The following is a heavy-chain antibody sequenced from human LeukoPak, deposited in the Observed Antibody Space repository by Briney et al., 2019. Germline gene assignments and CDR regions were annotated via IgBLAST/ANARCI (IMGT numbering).Heavy chain of an antibody. CDR1: GFTFSSYG. Sequence: QSGGSLRLSCAASGFTFSSYGMHWVRQAPGKGLEWVAFIQYDGSNKYYADSVEGRFTISRDNSKNTLYLQMNSLRAEDTAVYYCAKVATRYCSSTSCPKGYFDYWGQGTLVTVSS. CDR3: AKVATRYCSSTSCPKGYFDY. D-gene: IGHD2-2*01. V-gene: IGHV3-30*02. CDR2: IQYDGSNK. J-gene: IGHJ4*02.